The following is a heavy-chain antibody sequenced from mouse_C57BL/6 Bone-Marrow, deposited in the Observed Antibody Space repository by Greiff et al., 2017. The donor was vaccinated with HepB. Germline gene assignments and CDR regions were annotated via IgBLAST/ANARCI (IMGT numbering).Heavy chain of an antibody. CDR1: GYTFTSYD. D-gene: IGHD1-1*01. CDR3: ARSIRVVARVYRYFGV. J-gene: IGHJ1*03. CDR2: IYPRDGST. V-gene: IGHV1-85*01. Sequence: VQLQQSGPELVKPGASVKLSCKASGYTFTSYDINWVKQRPGQGLEWIGWIYPRDGSTKYNAKFKDKATLTVDTSSSTTYMELHSLTSEDSAVYVCARSIRVVARVYRYFGVWGKGTTVTVSS.